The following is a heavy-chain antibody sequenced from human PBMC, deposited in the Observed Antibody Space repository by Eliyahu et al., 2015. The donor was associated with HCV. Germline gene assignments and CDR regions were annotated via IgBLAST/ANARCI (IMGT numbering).Heavy chain of an antibody. CDR3: ARETVNCGGDCLDY. Sequence: EVQLAESGGDLVQPGGSLRLSCAGSGFSLGSYEVNWVRQAPGKGLEWVSYIDRSGSAVYHAGSVRGRFTTSRDNAKNSVYLQMNSLRVEDTAVYYCARETVNCGGDCLDYWGQGTLVTVSS. CDR1: GFSLGSYE. D-gene: IGHD2-21*01. CDR2: IDRSGSAV. J-gene: IGHJ4*02. V-gene: IGHV3-48*03.